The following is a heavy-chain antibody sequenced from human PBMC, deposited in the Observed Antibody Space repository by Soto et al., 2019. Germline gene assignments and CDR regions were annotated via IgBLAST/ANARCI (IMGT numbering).Heavy chain of an antibody. J-gene: IGHJ4*02. CDR1: GFTFSSFA. V-gene: IGHV3-23*01. Sequence: GGSLRLSCAVSGFTFSSFAISWVRQAPGKGLEWVSSSSGSGESTHYEDFVNGRVSTSRNNSKKTLYLQMTSMTAEDSGVYYCAKRREVIYYIFDFWGQGTPVTVSS. CDR2: SSGSGEST. CDR3: AKRREVIYYIFDF. D-gene: IGHD3-10*01.